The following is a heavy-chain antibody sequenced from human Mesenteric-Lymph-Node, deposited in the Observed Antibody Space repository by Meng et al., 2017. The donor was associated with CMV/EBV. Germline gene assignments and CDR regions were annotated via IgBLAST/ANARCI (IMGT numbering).Heavy chain of an antibody. CDR2: SYSGGST. J-gene: IGHJ4*02. CDR1: GGSISSYY. Sequence: SETLSLTGIVSGGSISSYYWSWIRQPPGKGPEWLGYSYSGGSTNYNPTLKSRVTISIDTSKNQFSLKLTSVTAADTAVYYCARERSPISLATGYEYWGQGRLVTVSS. V-gene: IGHV4-59*01. D-gene: IGHD5-12*01. CDR3: ARERSPISLATGYEY.